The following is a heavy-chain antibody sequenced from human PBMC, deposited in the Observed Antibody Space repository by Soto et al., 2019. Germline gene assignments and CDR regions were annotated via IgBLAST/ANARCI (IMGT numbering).Heavy chain of an antibody. CDR3: ARHDYGGFGL. CDR1: GGSFSGYY. CDR2: INHSGST. D-gene: IGHD4-17*01. V-gene: IGHV4-34*01. J-gene: IGHJ4*02. Sequence: SETLSLTCAVYGGSFSGYYWSWIRQPPGKGLEWIGKINHSGSTNYNPSLKSRVTISVDTSKNQFSLKLSSVTAADTAVYYCARHDYGGFGLWGQGTLVTVSS.